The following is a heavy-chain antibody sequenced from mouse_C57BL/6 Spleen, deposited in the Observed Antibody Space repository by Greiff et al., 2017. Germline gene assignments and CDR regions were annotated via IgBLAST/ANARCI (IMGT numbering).Heavy chain of an antibody. Sequence: VQLKQSGPELVKPGASVQISCKASGYTFTNYNMNWVKQSNGKSLEWIGVINPNYGATSYNQKFKGKATLTVDQSSSTAYMQLTSLTSDDSAVYYCAREGDSSALAYWGQGTLVTVSA. V-gene: IGHV1-39*01. D-gene: IGHD3-2*02. CDR2: INPNYGAT. CDR1: GYTFTNYN. CDR3: AREGDSSALAY. J-gene: IGHJ3*01.